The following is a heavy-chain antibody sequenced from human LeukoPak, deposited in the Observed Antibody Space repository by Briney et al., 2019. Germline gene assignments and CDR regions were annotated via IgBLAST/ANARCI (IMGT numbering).Heavy chain of an antibody. D-gene: IGHD6-6*01. CDR1: GYTFTSYG. CDR2: ISAYNGNT. V-gene: IGHV1-18*01. CDR3: ARGGPFPSGSSSREYYLDY. Sequence: ASVKVSCKASGYTFTSYGISWVRQAPGQGLEWMGWISAYNGNTNYAQKLQGRVTMTTDTSTSTAYMELSSLRSEDTAVYYCARGGPFPSGSSSREYYLDYWGQGTLVTVSS. J-gene: IGHJ4*02.